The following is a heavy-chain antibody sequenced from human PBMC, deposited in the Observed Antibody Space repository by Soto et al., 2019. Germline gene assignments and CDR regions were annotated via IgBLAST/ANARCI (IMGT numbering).Heavy chain of an antibody. CDR3: ARGGGIADYYYYGMDV. J-gene: IGHJ6*02. CDR2: ISYDGSNK. CDR1: GFTFSSYA. Sequence: GGSLRLSCAASGFTFSSYAMHWVRQAPGKGLEWVAVISYDGSNKYYADSVKGRFTTSRDNSKNTLYLQMNSLRAEDTAVYYCARGGGIADYYYYGMDVWGQGTTVTVSS. D-gene: IGHD6-13*01. V-gene: IGHV3-30-3*01.